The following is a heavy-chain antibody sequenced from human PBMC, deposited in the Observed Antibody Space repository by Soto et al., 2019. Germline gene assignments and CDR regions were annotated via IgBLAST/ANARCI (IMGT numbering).Heavy chain of an antibody. Sequence: SETLSLTCTVSGGSVSSGYNYWIWIRQSPGKVLDWIGYISGSGSTGYNPSLKSRVTISLDSSKNQFPLKLRSVTAADTAVYYCARHEAGWYFDSCGQGTLVTVSS. V-gene: IGHV4-30-4*01. D-gene: IGHD6-25*01. J-gene: IGHJ4*02. CDR1: GGSVSSGYNY. CDR2: ISGSGST. CDR3: ARHEAGWYFDS.